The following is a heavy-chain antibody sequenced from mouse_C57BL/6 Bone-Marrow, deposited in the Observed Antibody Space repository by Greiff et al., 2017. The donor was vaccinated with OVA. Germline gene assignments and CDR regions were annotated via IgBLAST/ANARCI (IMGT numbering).Heavy chain of an antibody. D-gene: IGHD1-1*01. V-gene: IGHV1-9*01. Sequence: QVQLKQSGAELMKPGASVKLSCKATGYTFTGYWIEWVKQRPGHGLEWIGEILPGSGSTNYNEKFKGKATFTADTSYNTAYMQLSSLTTEDSAIYYCASRFFYYYGSSLYWYFDVWGTGTTVTVSS. CDR1: GYTFTGYW. CDR3: ASRFFYYYGSSLYWYFDV. J-gene: IGHJ1*03. CDR2: ILPGSGST.